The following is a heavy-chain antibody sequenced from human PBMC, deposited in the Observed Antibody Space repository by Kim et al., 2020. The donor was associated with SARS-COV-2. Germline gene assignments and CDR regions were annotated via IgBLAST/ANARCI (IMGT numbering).Heavy chain of an antibody. CDR3: ARGRARITIFGVDGRDGMDV. J-gene: IGHJ6*02. CDR1: GGSVSSGSYY. CDR2: IYYSGST. Sequence: SETLSLTCTVSGGSVSSGSYYWSWIRQPPGKGLEWIGYIYYSGSTNYNPSLKSRVTISVDTSKNQFSLKLSSVTAADTAVYYCARGRARITIFGVDGRDGMDVWGQGTTVTVSS. D-gene: IGHD3-3*01. V-gene: IGHV4-61*01.